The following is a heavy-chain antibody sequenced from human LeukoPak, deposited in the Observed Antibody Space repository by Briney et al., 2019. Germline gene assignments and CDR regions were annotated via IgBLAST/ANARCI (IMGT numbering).Heavy chain of an antibody. D-gene: IGHD1-26*01. CDR2: ISTDNSYI. J-gene: IGHJ1*01. CDR1: GFTFSSYT. CDR3: ARDRGGSYLQGYFLH. Sequence: PGGSLRLSCAASGFTFSSYTMNWVRQAPGMGLEWVSSISTDNSYIYYTDSLKGRLTISRDNAKHSLYLQMNSLRVEDTAVYYCARDRGGSYLQGYFLHWGQGSLVIVSS. V-gene: IGHV3-21*01.